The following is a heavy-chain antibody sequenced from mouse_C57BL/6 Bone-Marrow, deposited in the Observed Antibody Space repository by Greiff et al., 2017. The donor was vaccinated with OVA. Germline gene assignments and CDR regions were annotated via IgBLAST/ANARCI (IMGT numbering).Heavy chain of an antibody. CDR2: FYPGSGSI. CDR3: ARHEGDYYGSSYPAWFAY. V-gene: IGHV1-62-2*01. D-gene: IGHD1-1*01. J-gene: IGHJ3*01. CDR1: GYTFTEYT. Sequence: VKLQESGAELVKPGASVKLSCKASGYTFTEYTIHWVKQRSGQGLEWIGWFYPGSGSIKYNEKFKDKATLTADKSSSTVYMELSRLTSEDSAVYFCARHEGDYYGSSYPAWFAYWGQGTLVTVSA.